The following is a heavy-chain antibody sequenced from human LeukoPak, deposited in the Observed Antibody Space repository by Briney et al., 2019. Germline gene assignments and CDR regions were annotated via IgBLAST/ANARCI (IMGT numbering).Heavy chain of an antibody. CDR1: GGSISSSSYY. CDR3: ARGGCTGYSGYDCNRGCDY. CDR2: IYYSGST. D-gene: IGHD5-12*01. Sequence: SETLSLTCTVSGGSISSSSYYWGWIRQPPGKGLEWIGSIYYSGSTYYNPSLKSRVTISVDTSKNQFSLKLSSVTAADTAEYYCARGGCTGYSGYDCNRGCDYWGQGTLVTVSS. V-gene: IGHV4-39*07. J-gene: IGHJ4*02.